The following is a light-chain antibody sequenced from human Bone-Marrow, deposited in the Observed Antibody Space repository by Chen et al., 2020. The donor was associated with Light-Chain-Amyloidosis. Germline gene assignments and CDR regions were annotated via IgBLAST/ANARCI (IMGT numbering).Light chain of an antibody. CDR2: EDN. CDR3: YSTDISGNVAV. CDR1: ALPKKY. J-gene: IGLJ3*02. Sequence: SYELTQPPSVSGSPGQTARITWYGDALPKKYAFWYQQKSGQAPVLVIYEDNKRASEFPARFSGCSAGTVATLTISGAQVAEEAVFHCYSTDISGNVAVFGGGTKLTVL. V-gene: IGLV3-10*01.